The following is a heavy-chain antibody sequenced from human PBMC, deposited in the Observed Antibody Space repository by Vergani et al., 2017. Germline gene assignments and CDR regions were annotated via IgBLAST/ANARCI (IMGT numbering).Heavy chain of an antibody. CDR2: IIPIFGTA. V-gene: IGHV1-69*01. Sequence: QVQLVQSGAEVKKPGSSVKVSCKASGGTFSSYAISWVRQAPGQGLEWMGGIIPIFGTANYAQKFQGRVTITADESTRTAYMELSSLRSEDTAVYYCVRSVGSSSRPAYYFDYWGQGTLVTVSS. J-gene: IGHJ4*02. D-gene: IGHD6-13*01. CDR1: GGTFSSYA. CDR3: VRSVGSSSRPAYYFDY.